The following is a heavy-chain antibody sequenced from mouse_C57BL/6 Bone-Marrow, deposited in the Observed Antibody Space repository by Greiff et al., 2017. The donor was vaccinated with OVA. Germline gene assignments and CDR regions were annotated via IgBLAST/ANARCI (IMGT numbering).Heavy chain of an antibody. V-gene: IGHV5-6*01. CDR2: ISSGGSYT. CDR3: ARRWDLDY. CDR1: GFTFSSYG. Sequence: EVQVVESGGDLVKPGGSLKLSCAASGFTFSSYGMSWVRQTPDKRLEWVATISSGGSYTYYPDSVKGRFTISRDNAKNTLYLQMSSLKSEDTAMYYCARRWDLDYWGQGTTLTVSS. D-gene: IGHD2-3*01. J-gene: IGHJ2*01.